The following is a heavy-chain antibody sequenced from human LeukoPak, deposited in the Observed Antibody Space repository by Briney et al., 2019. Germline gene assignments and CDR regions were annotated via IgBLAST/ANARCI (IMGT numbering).Heavy chain of an antibody. Sequence: GESLKISCKASGYGFSNYWIGWVRQLPGKGPEWVGFIYPADSSTRYSPSFQGQVTISADKSISTAYLQWSSLKASDTAMYYCARRYYHTTEFDPWGQRTLVTVSS. D-gene: IGHD3-10*01. V-gene: IGHV5-51*01. CDR1: GYGFSNYW. CDR2: IYPADSST. J-gene: IGHJ5*02. CDR3: ARRYYHTTEFDP.